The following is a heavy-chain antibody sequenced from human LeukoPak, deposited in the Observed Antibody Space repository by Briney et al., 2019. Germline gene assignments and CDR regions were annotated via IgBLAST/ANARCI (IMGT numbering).Heavy chain of an antibody. Sequence: SVKVSCKASGGTFSSYAISWVRQAPGQGLEWMGRIIPILGIANYAQKFQGRVTITADKSTGTAYMELSSLRSEDTAVYYCARGLGVDTTMIFFDYWGQGSVVTVSS. CDR2: IIPILGIA. CDR1: GGTFSSYA. J-gene: IGHJ4*02. CDR3: ARGLGVDTTMIFFDY. D-gene: IGHD5-18*01. V-gene: IGHV1-69*04.